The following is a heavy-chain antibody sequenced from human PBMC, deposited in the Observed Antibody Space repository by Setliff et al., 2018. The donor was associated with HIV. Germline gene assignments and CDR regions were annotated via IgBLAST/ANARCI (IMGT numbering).Heavy chain of an antibody. CDR2: THASGTT. CDR3: ARDRLTYYFDY. J-gene: IGHJ4*02. V-gene: IGHV4-4*07. CDR1: GGSISGDF. D-gene: IGHD3-22*01. Sequence: PSETLSLTCTVSGGSISGDFWTWIRQPAGEGLEWIGRTHASGTTQCEPSLKNRCSMSIDTSKNQFSLKLSSVTAADTAVYYCARDRLTYYFDYWGQGILVTVSS.